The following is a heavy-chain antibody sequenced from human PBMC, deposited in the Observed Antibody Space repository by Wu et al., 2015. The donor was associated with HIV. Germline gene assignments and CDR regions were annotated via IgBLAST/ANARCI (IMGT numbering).Heavy chain of an antibody. Sequence: QVQLVQSGAEVKKPGASVKVSCKASGYTFINDGMNWVRQAPGQGLEWMGWISVYNGNTNYAQSLQGRVNMTTDTSTNTAYMELRSLRFDDTAVYYCAREGVQAASGFDLWGRGTLVTVSS. J-gene: IGHJ2*01. CDR1: GYTFINDG. CDR3: AREGVQAASGFDL. D-gene: IGHD6-13*01. V-gene: IGHV1-18*01. CDR2: ISVYNGNT.